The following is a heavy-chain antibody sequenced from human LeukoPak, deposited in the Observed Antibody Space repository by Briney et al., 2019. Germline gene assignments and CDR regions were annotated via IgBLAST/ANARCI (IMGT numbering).Heavy chain of an antibody. V-gene: IGHV4-30-2*01. CDR2: IYHSGST. CDR1: GGSISSGGYS. D-gene: IGHD5-18*01. J-gene: IGHJ4*02. Sequence: SQTLSLTCAVSGGSISSGGYSWSWIRQPPGKGLEWIGYIYHSGSTYYNPSLKSRVTISVGRSKNQFSLKLSSVTAADTAVYYRARGIQLWTAYYFDCWGQGTLVTVSS. CDR3: ARGIQLWTAYYFDC.